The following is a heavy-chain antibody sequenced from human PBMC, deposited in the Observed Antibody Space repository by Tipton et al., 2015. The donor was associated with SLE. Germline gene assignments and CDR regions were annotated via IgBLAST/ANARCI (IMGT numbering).Heavy chain of an antibody. Sequence: SLRLSCAASGFTFSSYSMNWVRQAPGKGLEWVSAISGSGGSTYYADSVKGRFTISRDNSKNTLYLQMSSLRAEDTAVYYCVKGQQQLLNWFDPWGQGTLVTVSS. V-gene: IGHV3-23*01. CDR2: ISGSGGST. CDR3: VKGQQQLLNWFDP. CDR1: GFTFSSYS. D-gene: IGHD6-13*01. J-gene: IGHJ5*02.